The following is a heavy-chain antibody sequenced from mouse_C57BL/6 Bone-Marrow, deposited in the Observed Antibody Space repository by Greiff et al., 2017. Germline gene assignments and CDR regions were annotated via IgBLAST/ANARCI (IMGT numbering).Heavy chain of an antibody. CDR1: GYTFTSYW. V-gene: IGHV1-52*01. Sequence: VQLQQPGAELVRPGSSVKLSCKASGYTFTSYWMHWVKQRPIQGLEWIGNIDPSDSETHYNQKFKDKATLTVDKSSSTAYMQLSSLTSEDSAVYYCARCPGSSNWYFDVWGTGTTVTVSS. D-gene: IGHD1-1*01. J-gene: IGHJ1*03. CDR2: IDPSDSET. CDR3: ARCPGSSNWYFDV.